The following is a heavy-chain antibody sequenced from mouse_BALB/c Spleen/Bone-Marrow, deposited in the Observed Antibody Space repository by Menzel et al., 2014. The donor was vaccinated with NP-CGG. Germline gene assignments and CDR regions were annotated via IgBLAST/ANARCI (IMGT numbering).Heavy chain of an antibody. J-gene: IGHJ4*01. CDR2: VYPGRGSI. CDR3: ASRLRGYYAMDY. V-gene: IGHV1S22*01. Sequence: LQQSGSELVRPGASVKLSCKASGYTFTNYWIHWVKQRPGQGLEWIGNVYPGRGSINSDEKFKTKATLTVDTSSSTAYMHLNSLTSEDSAVYYCASRLRGYYAMDYWGQGTSVTVSS. D-gene: IGHD1-3*01. CDR1: GYTFTNYW.